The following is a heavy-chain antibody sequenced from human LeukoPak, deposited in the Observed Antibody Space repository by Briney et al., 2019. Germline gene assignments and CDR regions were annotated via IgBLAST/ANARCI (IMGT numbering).Heavy chain of an antibody. V-gene: IGHV4-39*07. Sequence: PSETLSLTCTVSGGSISSSSYYWGWIRQPPGKGLEWIGSIYYSGSTYYNPSLKSRVTISVDTSKNQFSLKLSSVTAADTAVYYCARNYGDYGPNYFDYWGQGTLVTVSS. D-gene: IGHD4-17*01. CDR3: ARNYGDYGPNYFDY. CDR2: IYYSGST. CDR1: GGSISSSSYY. J-gene: IGHJ4*02.